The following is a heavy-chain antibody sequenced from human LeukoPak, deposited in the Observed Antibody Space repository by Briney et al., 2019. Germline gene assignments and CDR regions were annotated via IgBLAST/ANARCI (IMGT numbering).Heavy chain of an antibody. CDR3: ARPRTYYYGSGSYYPY. Sequence: PSETLSLTCAVYGGSFSGYYWSWIRQPPGKGLEWIGEINHSGSTNYNPSLKSRVTISVDTSKNQFSLKLSSVTAADTAVYYCARPRTYYYGSGSYYPYWGQGTLVTVSS. D-gene: IGHD3-10*01. J-gene: IGHJ4*02. CDR1: GGSFSGYY. V-gene: IGHV4-34*01. CDR2: INHSGST.